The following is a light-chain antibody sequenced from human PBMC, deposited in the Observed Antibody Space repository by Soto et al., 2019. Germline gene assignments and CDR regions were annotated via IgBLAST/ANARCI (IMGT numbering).Light chain of an antibody. V-gene: IGKV3-15*01. CDR1: QSVSSN. J-gene: IGKJ1*01. CDR3: QQYNNWPPWT. Sequence: ESVLTQSPGTLSLSPGERAARSCRARQSVSSNLAWYQQKPGQAPRLLIYGASTRATGIPARFSGSGSGTEFALTISSLQSEDFAVYYCQQYNNWPPWTFGQGTKVDIK. CDR2: GAS.